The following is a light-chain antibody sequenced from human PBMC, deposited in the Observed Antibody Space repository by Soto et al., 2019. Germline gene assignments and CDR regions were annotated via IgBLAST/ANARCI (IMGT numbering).Light chain of an antibody. V-gene: IGLV2-14*01. Sequence: QSALTQPASVSGSPGQSITISCTGTSSDVGGYNYVSWYQQHPGKAPKLMIYEVSNRPSGVSNRFSGSKSGNTASLTISGLQAEDEADYYCSSYTVDVAPYVFGTGTKLTVL. J-gene: IGLJ1*01. CDR3: SSYTVDVAPYV. CDR2: EVS. CDR1: SSDVGGYNY.